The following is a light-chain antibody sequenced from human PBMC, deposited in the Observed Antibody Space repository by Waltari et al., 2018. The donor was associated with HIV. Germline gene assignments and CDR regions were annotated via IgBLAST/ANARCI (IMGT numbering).Light chain of an antibody. CDR2: AAS. V-gene: IGKV1-8*01. Sequence: AIRMTQSPSPFSASTGDRVTITCRASQGISSYLAWYQQKPGKAPKVLIYAASTLHSGGTSRFSGSGSGTDFTLTISCLQSEDFATYYCQQYYSYPYTFGQGTKLEIK. CDR1: QGISSY. CDR3: QQYYSYPYT. J-gene: IGKJ2*01.